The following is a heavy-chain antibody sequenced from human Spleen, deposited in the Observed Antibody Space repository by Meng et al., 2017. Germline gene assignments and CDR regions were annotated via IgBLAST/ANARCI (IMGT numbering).Heavy chain of an antibody. CDR2: ICGDST. CDR3: VKDQAVAESNYFDY. V-gene: IGHV3-38-3*01. D-gene: IGHD6-19*01. Sequence: GESLKISCAASGFTVTSNEMSWVRQAPGKGLEWVSSICGDSTYYADSGKGRVTVSRDNANYSLHLQMNSLRGEDTALYYCVKDQAVAESNYFDYWGQGTLVTVSS. J-gene: IGHJ4*02. CDR1: GFTVTSNE.